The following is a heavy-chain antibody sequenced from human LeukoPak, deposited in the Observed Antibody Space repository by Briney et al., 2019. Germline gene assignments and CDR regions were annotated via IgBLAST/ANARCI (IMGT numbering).Heavy chain of an antibody. CDR2: INHSGST. Sequence: SETLSLTCGVYGGSVSGYYWNWIRQPPGKGLEWIGEINHSGSTSYNPSLKGRVTISLDTSKNQFSLKLRSVTAADTAVYYCARSYLSYYHWGQGTLVTVSS. D-gene: IGHD1-26*01. J-gene: IGHJ5*02. V-gene: IGHV4-34*01. CDR1: GGSVSGYY. CDR3: ARSYLSYYH.